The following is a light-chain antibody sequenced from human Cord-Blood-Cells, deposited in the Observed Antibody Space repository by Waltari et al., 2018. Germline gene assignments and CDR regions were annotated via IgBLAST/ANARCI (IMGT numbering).Light chain of an antibody. CDR1: KLGDKY. CDR3: QAWDSSTAV. Sequence: SYELTQPPSVSVSPGQPASITCSGEKLGDKYACWYQQKPGQSPVLVIYQDSKRPSGIPERFSGSNSGNTATLTISGTQAMDEADYYRQAWDSSTAVFGGGTKLTVL. CDR2: QDS. J-gene: IGLJ3*02. V-gene: IGLV3-1*01.